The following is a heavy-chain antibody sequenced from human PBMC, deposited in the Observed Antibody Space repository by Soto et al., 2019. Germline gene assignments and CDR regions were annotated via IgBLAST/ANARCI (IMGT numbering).Heavy chain of an antibody. CDR3: AKDTYSRSWYF. V-gene: IGHV3-23*05. Sequence: EVQLLVSGGDLVQPGGSLRLSCAASGFTFTNYLMTWVRQAPGKGLEWVSSIDKSGGDTYYADSVKGRFTISRDNSKNTLYLQMNGLRAEDTALYYCAKDTYSRSWYFWGQGTLVTVSS. CDR1: GFTFTNYL. CDR2: IDKSGGDT. J-gene: IGHJ4*02. D-gene: IGHD2-2*01.